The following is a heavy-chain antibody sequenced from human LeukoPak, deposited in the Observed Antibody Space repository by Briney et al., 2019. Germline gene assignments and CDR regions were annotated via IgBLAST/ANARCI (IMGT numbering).Heavy chain of an antibody. Sequence: GRSLRLSCAASGFTFDDYAMHWVRQAPGKGLEWVSGISWNSGSIGYADSVKGRFTISRDNAKNSLYLQMNSLRAEDTALYYCAKRERMVRGAAFDYWGQGTLVTVSS. J-gene: IGHJ4*02. CDR3: AKRERMVRGAAFDY. CDR2: ISWNSGSI. CDR1: GFTFDDYA. D-gene: IGHD3-10*01. V-gene: IGHV3-9*01.